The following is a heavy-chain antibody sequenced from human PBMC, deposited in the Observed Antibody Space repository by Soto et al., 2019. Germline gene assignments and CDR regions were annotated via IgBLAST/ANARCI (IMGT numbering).Heavy chain of an antibody. V-gene: IGHV1-69*01. Sequence: QVQLVQSGAEVKKPGSSVKVSCKASGGTFRSFAFSWVRQAPGHGLEWMGGIIPLLGTTNYAQRFQGRVTITADESTSTAYMELSSLKSEDTAIYYCAKDTDHAYDFWGQGTLVTVSS. CDR1: GGTFRSFA. CDR3: AKDTDHAYDF. CDR2: IIPLLGTT. D-gene: IGHD3-16*01. J-gene: IGHJ4*02.